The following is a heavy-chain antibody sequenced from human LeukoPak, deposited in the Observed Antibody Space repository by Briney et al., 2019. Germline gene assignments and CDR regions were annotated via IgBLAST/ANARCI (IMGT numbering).Heavy chain of an antibody. CDR2: ISYSGTT. J-gene: IGHJ4*02. CDR3: ASFEFYYGSGNYFNAAYFDY. Sequence: PSETLSLTCTVSSASISSSPYYWGWIRQSPGKGLEWIGSISYSGTTYYNPSLKSRVTISLDTSKNQVSLKLTSVTAADTAVYYCASFEFYYGSGNYFNAAYFDYWGQGTLVTVSS. V-gene: IGHV4-39*07. D-gene: IGHD3-10*01. CDR1: SASISSSPYY.